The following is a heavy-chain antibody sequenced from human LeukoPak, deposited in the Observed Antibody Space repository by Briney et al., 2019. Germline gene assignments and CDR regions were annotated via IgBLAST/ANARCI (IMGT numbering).Heavy chain of an antibody. CDR3: ARVPMTTVTTDAFDI. V-gene: IGHV3-23*01. CDR1: GFTFSSYA. Sequence: GGSLRLSCAASGFTFSSYAMGWVRQAPGKGLEWVSAISGSGGSTYYADSVKGRFTISRDNAKNSLYLQMNSLRAEDTAVYYCARVPMTTVTTDAFDIWGQGTMVTVSS. J-gene: IGHJ3*02. CDR2: ISGSGGST. D-gene: IGHD4-17*01.